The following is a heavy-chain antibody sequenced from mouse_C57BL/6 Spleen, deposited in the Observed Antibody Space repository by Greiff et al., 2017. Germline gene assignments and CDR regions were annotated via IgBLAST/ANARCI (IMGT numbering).Heavy chain of an antibody. D-gene: IGHD1-1*01. V-gene: IGHV1-4*01. J-gene: IGHJ1*03. Sequence: QVQLKQSGAELARPGASVKMSCKASGYTFTSYTMHWVKQRPGQGLEWIGYINPSSGYTKYNQKFKDKATLTADKSSSTAYMQLSSLTSEDSAVYYCARSHYYGSSYDWYFDVWGTGTTVTVSS. CDR2: INPSSGYT. CDR3: ARSHYYGSSYDWYFDV. CDR1: GYTFTSYT.